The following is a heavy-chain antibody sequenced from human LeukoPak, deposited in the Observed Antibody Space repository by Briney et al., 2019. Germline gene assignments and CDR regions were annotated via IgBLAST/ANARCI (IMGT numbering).Heavy chain of an antibody. Sequence: GGSLRLSCAASGFTFSSYAMSWVRQASGKGLEWVSAISGSGGSTYYADSVKGRFTISRDNSKNTLYLQMNSLRAEDTAVYYCAKDSYYDFWSGQYYFDYWGQGTLVTVSS. CDR1: GFTFSSYA. D-gene: IGHD3-3*01. CDR3: AKDSYYDFWSGQYYFDY. J-gene: IGHJ4*02. V-gene: IGHV3-23*01. CDR2: ISGSGGST.